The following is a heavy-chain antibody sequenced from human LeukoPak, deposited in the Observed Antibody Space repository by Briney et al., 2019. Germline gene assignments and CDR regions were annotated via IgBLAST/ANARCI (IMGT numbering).Heavy chain of an antibody. J-gene: IGHJ4*02. CDR3: ARGYSGTYLVYY. CDR1: GFTFSRYW. D-gene: IGHD1-26*01. Sequence: GGSLRLSCAASGFTFSRYWMHWVRDAPGKGLVWVSRINSDGSSTSYANSVKGRFTISRDNAKNTLYLQMNSLRAEDTAVYYCARGYSGTYLVYYCGQGTLVTVSS. CDR2: INSDGSST. V-gene: IGHV3-74*01.